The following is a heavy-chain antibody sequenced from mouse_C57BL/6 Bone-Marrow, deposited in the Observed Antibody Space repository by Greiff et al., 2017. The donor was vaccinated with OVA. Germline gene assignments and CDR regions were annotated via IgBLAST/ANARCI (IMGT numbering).Heavy chain of an antibody. V-gene: IGHV1-81*01. CDR1: GYTFTSYG. CDR3: ATGTKYYYAMDY. J-gene: IGHJ4*01. CDR2: IYPRSGNT. D-gene: IGHD4-1*01. Sequence: VHLVESGAELARPGASVKLSCKASGYTFTSYGISWVKQRTGQGLEWIGEIYPRSGNTYYNEKFKGKATLTADKSSSTAYMELRSLTSEDSAVYFCATGTKYYYAMDYWGQGTSVTVSS.